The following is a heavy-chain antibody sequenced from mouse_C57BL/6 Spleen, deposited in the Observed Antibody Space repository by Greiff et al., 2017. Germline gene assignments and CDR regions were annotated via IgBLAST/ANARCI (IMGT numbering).Heavy chain of an antibody. D-gene: IGHD2-14*01. CDR1: GYTFTSYG. V-gene: IGHV1-81*01. J-gene: IGHJ4*01. Sequence: QVQLQQSGAELARPGASVKLSCKASGYTFTSYGISWVKQRTGQGLEWIGEIYPRSGNTYYNEKFKGKATLTADKSSSTAYMELRSLTSEYSAVYFCARDRDLFSRDYWGQGTSVTVSS. CDR3: ARDRDLFSRDY. CDR2: IYPRSGNT.